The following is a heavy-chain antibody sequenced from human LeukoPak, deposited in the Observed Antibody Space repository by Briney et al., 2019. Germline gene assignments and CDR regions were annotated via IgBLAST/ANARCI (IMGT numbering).Heavy chain of an antibody. Sequence: PSETLSLTCTVAGGSISSSFHYWDWIRQAPGKGLEWMGSLLYTGNTWYNPSLESRITMSVDTSKNQFSLRLSSVNAADTALYYCARRGSGNGGTYAGMDVWGQGTSVTVSS. CDR3: ARRGSGNGGTYAGMDV. J-gene: IGHJ6*02. CDR2: LLYTGNT. CDR1: GGSISSSFHY. V-gene: IGHV4-39*01. D-gene: IGHD2-15*01.